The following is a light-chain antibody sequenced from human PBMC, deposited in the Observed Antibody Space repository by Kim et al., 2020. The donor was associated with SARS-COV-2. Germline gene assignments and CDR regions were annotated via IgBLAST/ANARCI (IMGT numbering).Light chain of an antibody. Sequence: DIQMTQSPSSLSASVGDRVTITCRASQGIRSCLGWYQQSPGRAPKRLIYGASSLQSGVPSRFSGSGSGTEFTLIISSLQPEDFATYYCKQYNTYYPTFGQGTKLEI. CDR1: QGIRSC. J-gene: IGKJ2*01. CDR3: KQYNTYYPT. V-gene: IGKV1-17*01. CDR2: GAS.